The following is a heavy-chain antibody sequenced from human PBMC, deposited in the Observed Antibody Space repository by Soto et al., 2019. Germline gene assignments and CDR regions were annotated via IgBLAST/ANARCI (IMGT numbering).Heavy chain of an antibody. Sequence: QVQLVESGGGVVQPGRSLRLSCAASGFTFSSYGMHWVRQAAGKGLEWVAVISYDGSNKWYADSVKGRFTISRDNSKNSRNLQMNSLRAEYTAVYYCAKAMITMQYYYAMDVWGQGTAVTVSS. CDR3: AKAMITMQYYYAMDV. CDR2: ISYDGSNK. V-gene: IGHV3-30*18. D-gene: IGHD1-20*01. CDR1: GFTFSSYG. J-gene: IGHJ6*02.